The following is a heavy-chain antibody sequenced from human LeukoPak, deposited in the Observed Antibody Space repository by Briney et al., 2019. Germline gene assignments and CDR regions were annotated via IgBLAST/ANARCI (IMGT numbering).Heavy chain of an antibody. CDR3: ARLGTFDY. J-gene: IGHJ4*02. Sequence: GESLKISCKGSGYSFSNYWIGWVRQMPGKGLEWMGIIFPSHSDTIYSLSFQGQVTISADKSISTAYLQWSSLKASDTAMYYCARLGTFDYWGQGTLVTVSS. V-gene: IGHV5-51*01. D-gene: IGHD3-16*01. CDR2: IFPSHSDT. CDR1: GYSFSNYW.